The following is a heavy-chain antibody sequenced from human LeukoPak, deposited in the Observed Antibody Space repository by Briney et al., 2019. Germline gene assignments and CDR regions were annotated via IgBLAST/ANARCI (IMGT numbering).Heavy chain of an antibody. D-gene: IGHD5-18*01. Sequence: GGSLRLSCVASGLDFSDSGMLWVRQAPGKGLEWLSSISSSSRYIYYAVSVKGRLTISRDNAKNSLCLHMDSLRAEDTAVYYCAREFTAMAFDYWGQGALVTVSS. V-gene: IGHV3-21*01. CDR1: GLDFSDSG. CDR3: AREFTAMAFDY. J-gene: IGHJ4*02. CDR2: ISSSSRYI.